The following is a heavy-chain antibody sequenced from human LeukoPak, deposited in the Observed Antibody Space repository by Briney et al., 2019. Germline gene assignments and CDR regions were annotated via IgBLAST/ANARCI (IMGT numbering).Heavy chain of an antibody. D-gene: IGHD3-10*01. CDR3: ARDGIPFGSGSCFDC. CDR2: ISYDGTNK. J-gene: IGHJ4*02. CDR1: RFTFSSYV. Sequence: GGSLRLSCAASRFTFSSYVMHWVRQAPGKGLEWVALISYDGTNKYYTDSVKGRFTISRDNSKNTLYLQMNGLRTEDTAVYFCARDGIPFGSGSCFDCWGQGTLVTVSS. V-gene: IGHV3-30*03.